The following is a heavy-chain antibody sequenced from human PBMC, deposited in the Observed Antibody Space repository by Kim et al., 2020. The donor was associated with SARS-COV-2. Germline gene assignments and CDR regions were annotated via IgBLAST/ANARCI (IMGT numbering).Heavy chain of an antibody. Sequence: SETLSLTCTVSGGSISSSSYYWGWIRQPPGKGLEWIGSIYYSGSTYYNPSLKSRVTISVDTSKNQFSLKLSSVTAADTAVYYCAGEMATILSYYCGMDVWGQGTTVTVSS. V-gene: IGHV4-39*01. D-gene: IGHD5-12*01. CDR2: IYYSGST. J-gene: IGHJ6*02. CDR3: AGEMATILSYYCGMDV. CDR1: GGSISSSSYY.